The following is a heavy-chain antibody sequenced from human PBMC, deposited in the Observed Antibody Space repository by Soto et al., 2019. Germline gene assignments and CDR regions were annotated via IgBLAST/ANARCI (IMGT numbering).Heavy chain of an antibody. J-gene: IGHJ6*04. CDR2: INHSGST. D-gene: IGHD4-4*01. CDR1: GGSFSGYY. V-gene: IGHV4-34*01. Sequence: SETLSLTCAVYGGSFSGYYWSWIRQPPGKGLEWIGEINHSGSTNYNPSLKSRVTISVDTSKNQFSLKLSSVTAADTAVYYCASSGDYSNYVGGSRCMDVWGKGTTVTVSS. CDR3: ASSGDYSNYVGGSRCMDV.